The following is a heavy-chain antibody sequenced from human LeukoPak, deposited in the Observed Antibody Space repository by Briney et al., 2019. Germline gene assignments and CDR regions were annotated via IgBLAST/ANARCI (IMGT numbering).Heavy chain of an antibody. J-gene: IGHJ4*02. CDR3: ARDLSSGIFYY. D-gene: IGHD3-10*02. CDR1: GYTFTGYY. CDR2: INPNSGGT. V-gene: IGHV1-2*02. Sequence: VASVKVSCKAFGYTFTGYYMHWVRQAPGQGLEWMGWINPNSGGTNYAQKFQGRVTMTRDTSISTAYMELSRLRSDDTAVYNGARDLSSGIFYYQGQGTLVTVST.